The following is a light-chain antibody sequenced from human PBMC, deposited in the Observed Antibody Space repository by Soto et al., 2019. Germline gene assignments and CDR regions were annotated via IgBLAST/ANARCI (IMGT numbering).Light chain of an antibody. V-gene: IGKV3-15*01. CDR2: GAS. J-gene: IGKJ4*01. Sequence: EIVLTQSPGTLSLTRGERATLSCRASERIYSAYLGWYQQKPGQAPRLLIYGASTRATGIPARFSGSGSGTEFTLTISSLQSEDFAVYYCQQYNNWPLTFGGGSKVDIK. CDR3: QQYNNWPLT. CDR1: ERIYSAY.